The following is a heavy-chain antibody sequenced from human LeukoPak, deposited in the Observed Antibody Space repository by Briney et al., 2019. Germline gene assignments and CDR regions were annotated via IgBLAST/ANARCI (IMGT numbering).Heavy chain of an antibody. CDR3: ARDLGGGTNYCDY. CDR1: GGTFSSYT. J-gene: IGHJ4*02. CDR2: IIPILGIA. D-gene: IGHD3-16*01. Sequence: SVKVSWKASGGTFSSYTISWVRQAPGQGLEWMGRIIPILGIANYAQKFQGRVTITADKSTSTAYMELSSLRSEDTAVYYCARDLGGGTNYCDYWGQGTLVTVSS. V-gene: IGHV1-69*04.